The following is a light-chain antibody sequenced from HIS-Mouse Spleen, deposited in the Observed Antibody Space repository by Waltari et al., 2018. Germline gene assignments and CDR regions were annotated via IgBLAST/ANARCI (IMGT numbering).Light chain of an antibody. CDR3: YTPDSSGNHRV. Sequence: SYELTQPPSVSVSPGQTARITCSGDALPKKYAYWYQQKSGQAPVLVIYEDSKRPSGIPEMFSGSSLGTMVPLTISGAQVENEADYYCYTPDSSGNHRVFGGGTKLTVL. CDR1: ALPKKY. J-gene: IGLJ2*01. V-gene: IGLV3-10*01. CDR2: EDS.